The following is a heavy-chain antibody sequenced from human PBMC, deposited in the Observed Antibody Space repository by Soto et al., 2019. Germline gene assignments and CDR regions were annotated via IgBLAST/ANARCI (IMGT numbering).Heavy chain of an antibody. V-gene: IGHV3-48*02. CDR3: AREGTRGGFLNWFDP. CDR1: GFTFSSYS. D-gene: IGHD3-10*01. CDR2: ISSSSSTI. Sequence: EVQLVESGGGLVQPGGSLRLSCAASGFTFSSYSMNWVRQAPGKGLEWVSYISSSSSTIYYADSVKGRFTISRDTAKESLYLQMNNLRDEDRAVYYCAREGTRGGFLNWFDPWGQGALVTVSS. J-gene: IGHJ5*02.